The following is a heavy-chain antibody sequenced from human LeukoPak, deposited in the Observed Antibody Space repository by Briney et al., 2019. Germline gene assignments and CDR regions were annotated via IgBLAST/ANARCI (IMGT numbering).Heavy chain of an antibody. CDR2: IRSNGDTT. Sequence: GGPLRLSCAASGFTFSDYYMTWVRQAPGKGLEWVSSIRSNGDTTYNADSVKGRFTISRDNSKNTLYLQMNSLRVEDTAIYYCAKGQELDDGVFDSWGQGTLVTVSS. J-gene: IGHJ4*02. CDR3: AKGQELDDGVFDS. D-gene: IGHD1-1*01. V-gene: IGHV3-23*01. CDR1: GFTFSDYY.